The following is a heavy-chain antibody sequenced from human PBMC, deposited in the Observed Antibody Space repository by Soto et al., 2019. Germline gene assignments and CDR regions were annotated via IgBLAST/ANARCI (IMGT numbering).Heavy chain of an antibody. CDR1: GGTFSSYA. V-gene: IGHV1-69*01. Sequence: QVQLVQSGAEVKKPGSSVKVSCKASGGTFSSYAISWVRQAPGQGHEWMGGIIPIFGTANYAQKFQGRVTITADESTSTAYMELSSLRSEDTAVYYCASPYYYDSSDPIPRHYYSYGMDVWGQGTTVTVSS. CDR2: IIPIFGTA. J-gene: IGHJ6*02. CDR3: ASPYYYDSSDPIPRHYYSYGMDV. D-gene: IGHD3-22*01.